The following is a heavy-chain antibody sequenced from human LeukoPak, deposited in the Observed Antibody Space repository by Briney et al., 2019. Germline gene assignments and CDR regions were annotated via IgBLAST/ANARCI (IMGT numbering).Heavy chain of an antibody. D-gene: IGHD2-2*01. Sequence: GSLRLSCAASGFTFSDYYMSWIRQAPGKGLEWVSYISQSSDRIYHADSVKGRFTISRDNAKNSLYLQMDSLRVEDTAVYYCARDLLNDEGSSYFFDQWGQGTLVTVAS. CDR1: GFTFSDYY. V-gene: IGHV3-11*04. CDR2: ISQSSDRI. CDR3: ARDLLNDEGSSYFFDQ. J-gene: IGHJ4*02.